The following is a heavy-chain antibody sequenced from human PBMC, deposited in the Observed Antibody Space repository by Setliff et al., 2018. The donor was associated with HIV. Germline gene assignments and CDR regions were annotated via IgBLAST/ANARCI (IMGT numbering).Heavy chain of an antibody. D-gene: IGHD3-9*01. CDR1: GGSISISSYY. Sequence: SETLSLTCTVSGGSISISSYYWGWIRQPPGKGLEWIGSIYYSGSTYYNPSLKSRVTISVDTSKNQFSLKLSSVTAADTAVYYCAREGGNYDILTGYYNIGLDYWGPGTLVTVSS. CDR3: AREGGNYDILTGYYNIGLDY. J-gene: IGHJ4*02. V-gene: IGHV4-39*07. CDR2: IYYSGST.